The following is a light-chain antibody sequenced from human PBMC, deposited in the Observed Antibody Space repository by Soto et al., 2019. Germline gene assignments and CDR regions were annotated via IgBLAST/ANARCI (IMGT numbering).Light chain of an antibody. V-gene: IGKV3-11*01. CDR2: DAS. J-gene: IGKJ2*01. CDR3: QQRSSWYS. Sequence: EIVLTQSPATLSLSPGEGATLSCRASQSVSNYIAWYQQKPGQAPRVLIYDASNRAAGVPARFSGSGSGTDFTLPISSLAPEDFAVYYCQQRSSWYSFGQGTKLEIK. CDR1: QSVSNY.